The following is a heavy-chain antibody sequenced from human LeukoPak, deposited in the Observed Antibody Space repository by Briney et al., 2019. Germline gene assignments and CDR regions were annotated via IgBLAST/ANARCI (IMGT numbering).Heavy chain of an antibody. J-gene: IGHJ6*03. D-gene: IGHD1-26*01. CDR2: ISHDETKK. Sequence: PGGSLRLSCAASGFSFNNYAMHWVRQAPGKGLEWVSLISHDETKKYYADSVKGRFTISRDNAKNSLYLQMNSLRAEDTAVYYCARDPYSGSYGNYYYYFMDVWGKGTTVTISS. CDR1: GFSFNNYA. CDR3: ARDPYSGSYGNYYYYFMDV. V-gene: IGHV3-30-3*01.